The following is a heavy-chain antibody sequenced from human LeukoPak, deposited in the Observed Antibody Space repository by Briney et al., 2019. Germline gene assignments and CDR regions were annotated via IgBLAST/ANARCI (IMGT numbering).Heavy chain of an antibody. Sequence: SVKVSCKASGGTFSSYAISWVRQAPGQGLEWMGGIIPIFGTANYAQKFQGRVTITADESTSTAYMELSSLRSEDTAVYYCARDSIVLMVYAIVSGYYYMDVWGKGTTVTVSS. CDR2: IIPIFGTA. CDR3: ARDSIVLMVYAIVSGYYYMDV. D-gene: IGHD2-8*01. J-gene: IGHJ6*03. V-gene: IGHV1-69*13. CDR1: GGTFSSYA.